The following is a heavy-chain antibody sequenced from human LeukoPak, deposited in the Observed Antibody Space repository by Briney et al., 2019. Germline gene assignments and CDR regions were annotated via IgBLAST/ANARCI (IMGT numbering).Heavy chain of an antibody. CDR2: MNPNSGNT. CDR1: GYTFTNYD. Sequence: GASVKVSCKASGYTFTNYDINWVRQATGQGLEWMGWMNPNSGNTGYAQKFQGRVSMTRNTSISTAYMELSSLRSEDTAVYYCARGIGSTTVTTLEYYFDYRGQGTLVTVSS. V-gene: IGHV1-8*01. CDR3: ARGIGSTTVTTLEYYFDY. J-gene: IGHJ4*02. D-gene: IGHD4-17*01.